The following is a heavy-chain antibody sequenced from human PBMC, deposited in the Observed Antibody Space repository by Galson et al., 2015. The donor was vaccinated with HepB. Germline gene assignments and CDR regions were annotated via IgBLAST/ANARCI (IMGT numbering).Heavy chain of an antibody. CDR2: ISSSSSTI. CDR1: GFTFSSYS. J-gene: IGHJ5*02. CDR3: ARGGDRIAAAGTCWFDP. D-gene: IGHD6-13*01. Sequence: SLRLSCAASGFTFSSYSMNWVRQAPGKGLEWVSYISSSSSTIYYADSVKGRFTISRDNAKNSLYLQMNSLRDEDTAVYYCARGGDRIAAAGTCWFDPWGQGTLVTVSS. V-gene: IGHV3-48*02.